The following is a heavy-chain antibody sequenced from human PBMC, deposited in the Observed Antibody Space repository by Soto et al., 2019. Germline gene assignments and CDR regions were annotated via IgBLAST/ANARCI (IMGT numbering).Heavy chain of an antibody. V-gene: IGHV4-30-4*01. Sequence: QVQLQESGPGLVKPSQSLSLTCTVSGGSISGVYFWSWIRQPPGKDMEWIGYIYYTGSTYYIPSLKRRVTMALDTSQNQFSLKLTSVTAADTALYFCARFTGGISINWFDTWSPGTPVTVSS. CDR1: GGSISGVYF. CDR2: IYYTGST. CDR3: ARFTGGISINWFDT. D-gene: IGHD3-16*01. J-gene: IGHJ5*02.